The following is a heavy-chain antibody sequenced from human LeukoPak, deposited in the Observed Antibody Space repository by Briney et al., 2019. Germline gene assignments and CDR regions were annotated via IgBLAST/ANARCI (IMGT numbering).Heavy chain of an antibody. J-gene: IGHJ6*03. Sequence: GGSLRLSCAASGVTFSDYYMSWIRQAPGKGLQWVSYIGTGATITYYADSVKGRFTISRDNAKNSLYLQMNSLRVEDTAVYYCARILEGYHYYVDVWGKGTTVTVSS. D-gene: IGHD6-13*01. CDR3: ARILEGYHYYVDV. CDR2: IGTGATIT. V-gene: IGHV3-11*04. CDR1: GVTFSDYY.